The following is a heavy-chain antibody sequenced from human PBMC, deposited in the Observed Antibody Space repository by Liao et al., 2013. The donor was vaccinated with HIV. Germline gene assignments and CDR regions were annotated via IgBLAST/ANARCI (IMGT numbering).Heavy chain of an antibody. Sequence: QVQMRESGPRLLKPSQTLSLTCSVSGGSIASYSWNWIRQSAERRLEWIGRVSTTGNSRYNPSLESRVTLSVDTSNNRFSLNLYSVTTADTAMYYCARLTGDDAFDIWGQGTMVTVSS. J-gene: IGHJ3*02. CDR3: ARLTGDDAFDI. D-gene: IGHD7-27*01. V-gene: IGHV4-4*07. CDR1: GGSIASYS. CDR2: VSTTGNS.